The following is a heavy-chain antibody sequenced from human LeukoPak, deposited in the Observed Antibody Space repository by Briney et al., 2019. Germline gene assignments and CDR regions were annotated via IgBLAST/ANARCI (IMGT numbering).Heavy chain of an antibody. Sequence: GGSLRLSCAASGFTFSSYAMHWVRQAPGKGLEYVSAISSNGGSTYYANSVKGRFTISRDNSKNTLYLQMGSLRAEDMAVYYCARGDIVATISYFDYWGQGTLVTVSS. CDR2: ISSNGGST. CDR1: GFTFSSYA. D-gene: IGHD5-12*01. CDR3: ARGDIVATISYFDY. V-gene: IGHV3-64*01. J-gene: IGHJ4*02.